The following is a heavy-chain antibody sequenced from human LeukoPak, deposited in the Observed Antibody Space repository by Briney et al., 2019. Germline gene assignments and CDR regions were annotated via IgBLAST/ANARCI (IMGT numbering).Heavy chain of an antibody. CDR1: GFTFSSCA. J-gene: IGHJ4*02. CDR2: ISGNGGTT. CDR3: AKDCGGDCYSDSAY. D-gene: IGHD2-21*02. Sequence: GGSLRLSCAASGFTFSSCAMRWVRQAPGKGLEWVSAISGNGGTTYYADSVKGRFTISKDNSKNTLFLQMNSLRAEDTAVYYCAKDCGGDCYSDSAYWGQGTLVTVSS. V-gene: IGHV3-23*01.